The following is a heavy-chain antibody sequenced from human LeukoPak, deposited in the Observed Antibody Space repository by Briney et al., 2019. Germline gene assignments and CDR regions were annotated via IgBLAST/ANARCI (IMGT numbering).Heavy chain of an antibody. CDR2: IRYVGTSK. Sequence: GGSLRLSCAASGFTFSSSGMHWVRQAPGKGLEWVAFIRYVGTSKYYADSVKGRFTISRDNSKNTVYLQMNSLRAEDTAVYYCAKEARGSYSDYWGQGTLVTVSS. V-gene: IGHV3-30*02. J-gene: IGHJ4*02. D-gene: IGHD1-26*01. CDR1: GFTFSSSG. CDR3: AKEARGSYSDY.